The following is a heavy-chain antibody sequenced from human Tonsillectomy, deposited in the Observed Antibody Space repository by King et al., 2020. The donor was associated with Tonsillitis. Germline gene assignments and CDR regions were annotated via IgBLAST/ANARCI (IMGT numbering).Heavy chain of an antibody. CDR3: AQSRSYYDFWSGSQDYYYMDV. D-gene: IGHD3-3*01. CDR1: GFTFDDYA. V-gene: IGHV3-43*02. Sequence: VQLVESGGGVVQPGGSLRLSCAASGFTFDDYAMHWVRQAPGKGLEWVSLISGEGGSTYYADSVKGRFTISRDNRKNSLYLQMNSLRTEDNALYYCAQSRSYYDFWSGSQDYYYMDVWGKGTTVTVSS. CDR2: ISGEGGST. J-gene: IGHJ6*03.